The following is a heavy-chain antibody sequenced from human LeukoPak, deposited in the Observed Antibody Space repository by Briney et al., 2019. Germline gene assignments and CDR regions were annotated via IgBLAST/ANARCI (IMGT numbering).Heavy chain of an antibody. CDR3: ARVGYYDFWSGYPGWFDP. J-gene: IGHJ5*02. CDR2: MNPNSGNT. D-gene: IGHD3-3*01. V-gene: IGHV1-8*03. CDR1: GYTFTSYD. Sequence: ASVKVSCKASGYTFTSYDINWVRQATGQGLEWMGWMNPNSGNTGYAQEFQGRVTITRNTSISTAYMELSSLRSEDTAVYYCARVGYYDFWSGYPGWFDPWGQGTLVTVSS.